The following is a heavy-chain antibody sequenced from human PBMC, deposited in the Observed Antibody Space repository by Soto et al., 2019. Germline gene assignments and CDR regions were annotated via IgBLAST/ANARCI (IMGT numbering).Heavy chain of an antibody. Sequence: QLQLQESGSGLVKPSQTLSLTCAVSGGSISSGGYSWSWIRQPPGKGLGWIGYIYHSGSTYYNPSLKSRVIISVDRSKNQFSLKLSSVTAADTAVYYCARVNYDYVWGSYRPYGMDVWGQGTTVTVSS. CDR3: ARVNYDYVWGSYRPYGMDV. D-gene: IGHD3-16*02. J-gene: IGHJ6*02. CDR2: IYHSGST. CDR1: GGSISSGGYS. V-gene: IGHV4-30-2*01.